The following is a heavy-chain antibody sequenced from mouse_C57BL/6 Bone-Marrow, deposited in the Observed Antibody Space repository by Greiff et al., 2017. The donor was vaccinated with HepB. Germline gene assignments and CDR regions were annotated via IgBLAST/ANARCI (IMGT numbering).Heavy chain of an antibody. J-gene: IGHJ2*01. Sequence: QVQLKQPGAELVRPGSSVKLSCKASGYTFTSYWMHWVKQRPIQGLEWIGNIDPSDSETHYNQKFKDKATLTVDKSSSTAYMQLSSLTSEDSAVYYCATLRAITTVVAPYYFDYWGQGTTLTVSS. V-gene: IGHV1-52*01. CDR1: GYTFTSYW. CDR3: ATLRAITTVVAPYYFDY. D-gene: IGHD1-1*01. CDR2: IDPSDSET.